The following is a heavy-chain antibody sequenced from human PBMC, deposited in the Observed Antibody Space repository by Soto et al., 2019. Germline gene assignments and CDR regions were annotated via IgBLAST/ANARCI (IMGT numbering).Heavy chain of an antibody. CDR1: GFTFSGFG. V-gene: IGHV3-30*03. Sequence: QEELVGSGGGVVQPGRSLRVSWAASGFTFSGFGMHWVRQAPGNGLEWVAVISYDGTNEIYADSVKGRFSVSRDNSKNIVYLQMNSLRDEDTAMYYCARWAKRAGESSPPSDLWGQGTLVTVSS. D-gene: IGHD3-10*01. J-gene: IGHJ5*02. CDR2: ISYDGTNE. CDR3: ARWAKRAGESSPPSDL.